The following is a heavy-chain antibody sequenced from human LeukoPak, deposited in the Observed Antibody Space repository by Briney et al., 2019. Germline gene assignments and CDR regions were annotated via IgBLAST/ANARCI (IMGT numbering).Heavy chain of an antibody. CDR3: ARDKIVGATYFDY. J-gene: IGHJ4*02. CDR2: IYSGGST. D-gene: IGHD1-26*01. Sequence: GSLRLSCAASEFSVGSNYMTWVRQAPGKGLEWVSLIYSGGSTYYADSVKGRFTISRDNPKNTLYLQMNSLRAEDTAVYYCARDKIVGATYFDYWGQGALVTVSS. V-gene: IGHV3-66*01. CDR1: EFSVGSNY.